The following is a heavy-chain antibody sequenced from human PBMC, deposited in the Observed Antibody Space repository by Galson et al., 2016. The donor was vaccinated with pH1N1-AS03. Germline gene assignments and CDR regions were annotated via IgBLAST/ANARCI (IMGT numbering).Heavy chain of an antibody. CDR1: NGSISRFY. D-gene: IGHD3-9*01. CDR2: IYTSGST. V-gene: IGHV4-4*07. J-gene: IGHJ6*03. Sequence: SETLSLTCSVSNGSISRFYWYWIRQPAGKTLEWIGRIYTSGSTNYNPSLKSRVTMSVDASKNQFSLKMTSMTAADTGVYYCARSTGVDWTNRYYSYMDVWGKGTRVTVSS. CDR3: ARSTGVDWTNRYYSYMDV.